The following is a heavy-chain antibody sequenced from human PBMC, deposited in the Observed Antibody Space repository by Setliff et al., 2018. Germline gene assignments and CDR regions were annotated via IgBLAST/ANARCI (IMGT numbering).Heavy chain of an antibody. V-gene: IGHV4-61*09. CDR2: FHTGGST. J-gene: IGHJ5*02. CDR3: ARAGPTVTFFRVLVISWWDP. Sequence: SETLSLTCTVSGDSISSGSYYWTWIRQPAGKGLEWIGHFHTGGSTNYNRPLRSRVSISVDTSKNQFSLKLSSVTAADTATYYCARAGPTVTFFRVLVISWWDPWGQGSLVTVSS. CDR1: GDSISSGSYY. D-gene: IGHD3-3*01.